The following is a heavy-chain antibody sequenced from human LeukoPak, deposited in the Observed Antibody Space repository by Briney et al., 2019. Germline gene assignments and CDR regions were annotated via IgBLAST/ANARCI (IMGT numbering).Heavy chain of an antibody. Sequence: LSXTCXVSGDSISRSTYYWAWIRQPPGKGLEWIGSVYYGRSPYFNPSLESRATISVDTSKNHFSLKMSSVTAADTAVYYCARSSGTGTFSYWGQGTLVTVSS. J-gene: IGHJ4*02. CDR1: GDSISRSTYY. D-gene: IGHD6-25*01. V-gene: IGHV4-39*02. CDR3: ARSSGTGTFSY. CDR2: VYYGRSP.